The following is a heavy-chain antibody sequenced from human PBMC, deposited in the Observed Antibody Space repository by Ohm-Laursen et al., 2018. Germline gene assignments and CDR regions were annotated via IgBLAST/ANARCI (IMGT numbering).Heavy chain of an antibody. Sequence: SLRLSCAAPGFTFSIYAMNWVRQAPGKGLEWVSAFSGSGGRTYYADSVKGRFTISRDNSKNTLYLQMNSLRAEDTAVYYCAKCHSDYAWAFDIWGQGTMVTVSS. CDR2: FSGSGGRT. V-gene: IGHV3-23*01. CDR3: AKCHSDYAWAFDI. CDR1: GFTFSIYA. D-gene: IGHD4-11*01. J-gene: IGHJ3*02.